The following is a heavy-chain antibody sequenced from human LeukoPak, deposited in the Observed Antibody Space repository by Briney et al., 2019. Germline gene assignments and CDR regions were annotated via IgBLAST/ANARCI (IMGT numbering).Heavy chain of an antibody. Sequence: VSVKVSCKASGYTFTSYYMHWVRQAPGQGLEWMGIINPSGGSTSYAQKFQGRVTMTTDTSTSTAYMELRSLRSDDTAVYYCGRHTSMGVPLDILEKWFDTWGQGTLVTVSS. CDR3: GRHTSMGVPLDILEKWFDT. D-gene: IGHD2/OR15-2a*01. J-gene: IGHJ5*02. CDR2: INPSGGST. V-gene: IGHV1-46*01. CDR1: GYTFTSYY.